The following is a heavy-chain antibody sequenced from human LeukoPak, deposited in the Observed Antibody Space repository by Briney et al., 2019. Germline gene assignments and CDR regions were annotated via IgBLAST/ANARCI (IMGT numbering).Heavy chain of an antibody. D-gene: IGHD2-15*01. V-gene: IGHV4-38-2*01. J-gene: IGHJ4*02. CDR1: GYSISSDYY. CDR3: ARSHCSGDSCNSNPTHFDY. CDR2: IYHSGST. Sequence: SETLSLTCAVSGYSISSDYYWGWIRQPPGKGLEWNGSIYHSGSTYYNPSLKSRVTISVDTSKNQFSLKLSSVTAADTAVYYCARSHCSGDSCNSNPTHFDYWGQGTLVTVSS.